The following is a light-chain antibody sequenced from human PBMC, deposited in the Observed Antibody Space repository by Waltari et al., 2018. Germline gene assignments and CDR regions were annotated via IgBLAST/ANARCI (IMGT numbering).Light chain of an antibody. J-gene: IGKJ2*01. CDR2: WAS. CDR1: QSVLYSSNNKNY. V-gene: IGKV4-1*01. CDR3: QQYYSTPYT. Sequence: DIVMTQSPDSLAVSLGERATINRKSSQSVLYSSNNKNYLAWYQQKPGQPPKLLIYWASTRESGVPDRVSGSGSRTDFTLPLSSLQAEDVAVYYCQQYYSTPYTCGQGTKLEIK.